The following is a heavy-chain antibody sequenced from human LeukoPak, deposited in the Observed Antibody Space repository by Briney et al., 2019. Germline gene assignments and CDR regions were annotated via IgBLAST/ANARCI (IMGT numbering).Heavy chain of an antibody. J-gene: IGHJ4*02. CDR1: GFIFDNYA. CDR3: AKDIHKSSLNYFDY. D-gene: IGHD6-13*01. CDR2: ISWDAVIT. V-gene: IGHV3-43D*03. Sequence: PGGSLRLSCAASGFIFDNYAMHWVRQAPGKGLEWVSLISWDAVITYYADSVKGRFTISRDNSKNSLYLQMNSLRAEDTALYYCAKDIHKSSLNYFDYWGQGTLVTVSS.